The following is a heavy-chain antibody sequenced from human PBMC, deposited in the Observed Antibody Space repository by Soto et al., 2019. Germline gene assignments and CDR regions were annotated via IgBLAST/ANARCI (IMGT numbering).Heavy chain of an antibody. CDR3: AIDYVYQSVAFAALEI. CDR2: IFPMYGTP. V-gene: IGHV1-69*01. J-gene: IGHJ3*02. CDR1: GGAFSRYA. D-gene: IGHD3-3*02. Sequence: QVLLVQSGAEVKKPGSSVKVSCKASGGAFSRYAISWVRQAPGQVLEWVGGIFPMYGTPVYAQKLQGIVTRTADEATTTAYMELSGLRYESTGCYYGAIDYVYQSVAFAALEIWGQGTMVTVSS.